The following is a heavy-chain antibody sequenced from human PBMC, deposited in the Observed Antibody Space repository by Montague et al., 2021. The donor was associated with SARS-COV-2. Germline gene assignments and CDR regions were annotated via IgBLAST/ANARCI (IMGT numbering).Heavy chain of an antibody. D-gene: IGHD2-15*01. CDR1: GFTFTSYW. V-gene: IGHV3-7*04. CDR2: LKENGSEK. CDR3: ARGPRVVAATLWFDP. Sequence: SLRLSCAASGFTFTSYWMAWVRQAPGKELEWVASLKENGSEKYILDSVKGRFTISRDNAKDSLYLQMNSLRAGDTAVYYCARGPRVVAATLWFDPWGQGTQVTVSS. J-gene: IGHJ5*02.